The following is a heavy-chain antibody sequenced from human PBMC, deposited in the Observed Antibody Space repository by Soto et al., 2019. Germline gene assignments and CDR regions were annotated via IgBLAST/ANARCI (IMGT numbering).Heavy chain of an antibody. CDR2: INWNSGTI. J-gene: IGHJ4*02. CDR1: GFTFDDYA. Sequence: HPGGSLRLSCAASGFTFDDYAMHWVRQAPGKGLEWVSGINWNSGTIGYADSVKGRFTISRDNAKNSLYLQMNSLRAEDTALYYCAKGGHFDFWSGYPDYRGQGTLVTVSS. D-gene: IGHD3-3*01. V-gene: IGHV3-9*01. CDR3: AKGGHFDFWSGYPDY.